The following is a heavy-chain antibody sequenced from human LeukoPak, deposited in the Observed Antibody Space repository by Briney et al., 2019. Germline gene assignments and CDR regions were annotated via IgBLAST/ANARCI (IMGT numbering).Heavy chain of an antibody. CDR2: IIPIFGTA. CDR1: GGTFSSYA. Sequence: AVKVSCKASGGTFSSYAISWVRQAPGQGLEWMGGIIPIFGTANYAQKSQGRVMITTDESTSTAYMELSSLRSEDTAVYYCARTLTEYYYDSSGSADAFDIWGQGAMVTVSS. V-gene: IGHV1-69*05. CDR3: ARTLTEYYYDSSGSADAFDI. D-gene: IGHD3-22*01. J-gene: IGHJ3*02.